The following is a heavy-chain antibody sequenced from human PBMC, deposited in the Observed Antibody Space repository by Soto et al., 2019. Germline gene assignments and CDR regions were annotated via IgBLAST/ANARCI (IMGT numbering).Heavy chain of an antibody. Sequence: SETLSLTCTVSGDFLSSYYWSWIRQSPVKGLEWIGYIYYSGITNYNASLKSRVTMSIDTSKNQFSLKLNSVTAADTAVYFCARGGCSGGICLVLDSWGSGTLVTVSS. CDR2: IYYSGIT. CDR1: GDFLSSYY. D-gene: IGHD2-15*01. CDR3: ARGGCSGGICLVLDS. J-gene: IGHJ4*02. V-gene: IGHV4-59*01.